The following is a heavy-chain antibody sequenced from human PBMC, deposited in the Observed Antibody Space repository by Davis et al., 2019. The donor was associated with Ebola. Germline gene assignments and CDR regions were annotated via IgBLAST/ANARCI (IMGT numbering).Heavy chain of an antibody. V-gene: IGHV5-51*01. J-gene: IGHJ4*02. CDR1: GYGFTNYW. Sequence: GESLKISCKGSGYGFTNYWIGWVRQMPGKGLEWMGFIFPDDSDATYSPSFQGQVTFSVDKSIRTAYLHWNSLKALDTATYYCARQGTTSWDSWGQGTPVTVSS. CDR3: ARQGTTSWDS. CDR2: IFPDDSDA. D-gene: IGHD2-2*01.